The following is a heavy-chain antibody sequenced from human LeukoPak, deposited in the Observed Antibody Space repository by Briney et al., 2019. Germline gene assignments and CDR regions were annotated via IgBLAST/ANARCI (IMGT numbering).Heavy chain of an antibody. CDR3: ARWEGGSYYDFDY. J-gene: IGHJ4*02. CDR2: INHSGST. V-gene: IGHV4-39*07. Sequence: PSETLSLTCTVSGDSISSSSYYWGWIRQPPGKGLEWIGEINHSGSTNYNPSLKSRVTISVDTSKNQFSLKLSSVTAADTAVYYCARWEGGSYYDFDYWGQGTLVTVSS. D-gene: IGHD1-26*01. CDR1: GDSISSSSYY.